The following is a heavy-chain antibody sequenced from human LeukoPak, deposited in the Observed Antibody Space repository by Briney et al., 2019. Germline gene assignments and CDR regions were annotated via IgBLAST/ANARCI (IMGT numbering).Heavy chain of an antibody. Sequence: GGSLRLSCAASGFTFSSYAMSWVRQAPGKGLEWVSAISGSGGTTYYADSVKGRFTISRGNAKNSLYLQMNSLRAEDTAVYYCARSQDAFDIWGQGTMVTVSS. CDR3: ARSQDAFDI. CDR1: GFTFSSYA. V-gene: IGHV3-23*01. CDR2: ISGSGGTT. J-gene: IGHJ3*02.